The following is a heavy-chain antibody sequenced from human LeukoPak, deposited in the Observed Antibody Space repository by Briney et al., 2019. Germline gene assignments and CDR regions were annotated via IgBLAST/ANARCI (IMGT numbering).Heavy chain of an antibody. D-gene: IGHD3-22*01. Sequence: GGSLRLSCAASGFTFSNAWMSWVRQAPGKGLEWVGRIKSKTDGGTTDYAAPVKGRFTISRDDSKNTLYLQMNSLKTEDTAVYYCTTGDYYDSSGYPHDYWGQGTLVTVSS. J-gene: IGHJ4*02. CDR1: GFTFSNAW. CDR2: IKSKTDGGTT. V-gene: IGHV3-15*01. CDR3: TTGDYYDSSGYPHDY.